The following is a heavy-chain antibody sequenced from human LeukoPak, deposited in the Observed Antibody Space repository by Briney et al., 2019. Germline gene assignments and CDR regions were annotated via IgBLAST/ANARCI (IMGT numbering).Heavy chain of an antibody. CDR3: AHLPTVLFTV. D-gene: IGHD2/OR15-2a*01. V-gene: IGHV3-23*01. CDR1: GFTFSGYA. Sequence: GGSLRLSCAASGFTFSGYAMSWVRQAPGKGLEWVSAISGSGGSTYYADSVKGRFTISRDNSKNTLYLRMNSLRAEDTAVYYCAHLPTVLFTVWGKGTTVTVSS. J-gene: IGHJ6*04. CDR2: ISGSGGST.